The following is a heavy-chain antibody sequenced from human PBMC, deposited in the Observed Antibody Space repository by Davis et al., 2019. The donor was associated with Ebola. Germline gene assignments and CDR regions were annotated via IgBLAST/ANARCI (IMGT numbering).Heavy chain of an antibody. J-gene: IGHJ6*02. Sequence: GESLKISCKGSGYSFTSYWIGWVRQMPGKGLEWMGIIYPGDSDTRYSPSFQGQVTLSADKSISTAYLQWSSLKASDTAMYYCARRGKRGYDFWSGYWDYGMDVWGQGTTVTVSS. CDR3: ARRGKRGYDFWSGYWDYGMDV. CDR1: GYSFTSYW. CDR2: IYPGDSDT. D-gene: IGHD3-3*01. V-gene: IGHV5-51*01.